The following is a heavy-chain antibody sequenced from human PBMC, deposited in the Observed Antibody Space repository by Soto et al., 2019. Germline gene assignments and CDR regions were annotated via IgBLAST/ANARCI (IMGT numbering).Heavy chain of an antibody. Sequence: ASVKVSCKASGYTFTSYAMHWVRQAPGQRLEWMGWINAGNGNTKYSQKFQGRVTITRDTSASTAYMELSSLRSEDTAVYYCARDADPMTTVTPFDYWGQGTLVTFS. CDR3: ARDADPMTTVTPFDY. J-gene: IGHJ4*02. V-gene: IGHV1-3*01. D-gene: IGHD4-17*01. CDR1: GYTFTSYA. CDR2: INAGNGNT.